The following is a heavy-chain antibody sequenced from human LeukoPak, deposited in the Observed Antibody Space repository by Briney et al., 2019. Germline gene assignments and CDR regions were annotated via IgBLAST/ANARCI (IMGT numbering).Heavy chain of an antibody. Sequence: ASVKVSCKVSGYTLTELSMHWVRQAPGKGLEWMGGFDPEDGETIYAQKFQGRVTMTEDTSTDTAYMELSSLRSEDTAVYYCATGVGWLGDFDYWGQGTLVTVSS. CDR2: FDPEDGET. CDR3: ATGVGWLGDFDY. CDR1: GYTLTELS. D-gene: IGHD3-10*01. J-gene: IGHJ4*02. V-gene: IGHV1-24*01.